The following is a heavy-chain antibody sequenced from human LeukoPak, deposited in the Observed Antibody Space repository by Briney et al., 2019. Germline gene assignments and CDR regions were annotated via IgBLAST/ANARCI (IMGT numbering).Heavy chain of an antibody. V-gene: IGHV3-23*01. CDR2: ISGSGGST. CDR1: GFTFSSYA. J-gene: IGHJ4*02. CDR3: AKFMVRGVISFIDY. D-gene: IGHD3-10*01. Sequence: GGSLRLSYAASGFTFSSYAMSWVRQAPGKGLEWVSAISGSGGSTYYADSVKGRFTISRDNSKNTLYLQMNSLRAEDTAVYYCAKFMVRGVISFIDYWGQGTLVTVSS.